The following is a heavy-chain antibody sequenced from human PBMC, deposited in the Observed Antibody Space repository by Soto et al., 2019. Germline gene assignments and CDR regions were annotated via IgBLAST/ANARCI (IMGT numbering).Heavy chain of an antibody. CDR2: IYYSGST. V-gene: IGHV4-39*01. CDR3: ARRGYCSGGRCYGNFDY. CDR1: GGSISSSSYY. Sequence: QLQLQESGPGLVKPSETLSLTCTVSGGSISSSSYYWGWIRQPPGKGLEWIGSIYYSGSTYYNPSLKSRVTISVDTSKNQFSLKLSSVTAADTAVYYCARRGYCSGGRCYGNFDYWGQGTLVTVSS. D-gene: IGHD2-15*01. J-gene: IGHJ4*02.